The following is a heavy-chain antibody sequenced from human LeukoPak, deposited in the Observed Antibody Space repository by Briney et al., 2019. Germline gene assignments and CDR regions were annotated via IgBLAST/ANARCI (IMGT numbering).Heavy chain of an antibody. D-gene: IGHD4-17*01. CDR2: ITNSSSYI. CDR3: ARDLAYGDGRY. CDR1: GFTFSIHS. J-gene: IGHJ4*02. V-gene: IGHV3-21*01. Sequence: PGGSLRLSCAASGFTFSIHSMHWVRQAPRKGLEWVSSITNSSSYIYYADSVKGRFTISRDDAKNSLYLQMDSLRAEDTAVYYCARDLAYGDGRYWGQGTLVTVSS.